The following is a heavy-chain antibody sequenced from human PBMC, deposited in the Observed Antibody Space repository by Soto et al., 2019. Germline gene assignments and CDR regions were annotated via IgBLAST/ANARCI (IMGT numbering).Heavy chain of an antibody. V-gene: IGHV1-3*01. D-gene: IGHD6-13*01. CDR3: ARRQQPPEGYFDY. CDR2: INAGDGDT. Sequence: ASVKVSVKSSGYTFPYYAMHWVRQAPGQSLEWMGWINAGDGDTKYSQKFQGRVTITRDTSKNQFSLKLSSVTAADTAVYYCARRQQPPEGYFDYWGQGTLVTVSS. J-gene: IGHJ4*02. CDR1: GYTFPYYA.